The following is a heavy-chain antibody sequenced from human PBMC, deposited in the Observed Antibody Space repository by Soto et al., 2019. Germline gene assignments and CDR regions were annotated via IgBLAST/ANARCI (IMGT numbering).Heavy chain of an antibody. D-gene: IGHD3-16*01. CDR1: GGTFSDYA. Sequence: QVQLVQSGAEMRKPGSSLRVSCKASGGTFSDYAFSWVRQAPVQGLEWMGGIVPRFGSPNYAQKFGVRVTITGATSSSTVYMALSSLRLDDTAVYFCAIDRIQLRLGQYSFTGIVVWGQGTTISVSS. J-gene: IGHJ6*02. V-gene: IGHV1-69*06. CDR2: IVPRFGSP. CDR3: AIDRIQLRLGQYSFTGIVV.